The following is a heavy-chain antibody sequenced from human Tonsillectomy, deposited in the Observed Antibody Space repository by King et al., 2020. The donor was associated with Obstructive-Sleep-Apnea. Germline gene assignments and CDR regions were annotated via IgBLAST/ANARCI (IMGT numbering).Heavy chain of an antibody. Sequence: QLVQSGAEVKKPGESLRSSCKGSGYSFTSYWSSWVRQMPGKGLEGMGRIGPSESDTNYSPSFQGHFTISAEKSISTAYLQWSSLKASDTAMYYCARRQTVLKHGMDVWGQGTTVTVSS. CDR1: GYSFTSYW. J-gene: IGHJ6*02. CDR3: ARRQTVLKHGMDV. D-gene: IGHD2-8*01. V-gene: IGHV5-10-1*01. CDR2: IGPSESDT.